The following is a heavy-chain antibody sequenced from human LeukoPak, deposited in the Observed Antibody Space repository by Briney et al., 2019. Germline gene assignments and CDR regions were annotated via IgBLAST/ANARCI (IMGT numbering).Heavy chain of an antibody. CDR2: IIPIFGTA. V-gene: IGHV1-69*05. CDR3: ARASVVVPAAAESYYYYYMDV. D-gene: IGHD2-2*01. J-gene: IGHJ6*03. CDR1: GGTFSSNA. Sequence: SVRVSCKASGGTFSSNASRWVRQAPGEGLGWRGGIIPIFGTASYAQKFQGRVAITTDESTSTAYMELSSLRSEDTAVYYCARASVVVPAAAESYYYYYMDVWGKGTTVTVSS.